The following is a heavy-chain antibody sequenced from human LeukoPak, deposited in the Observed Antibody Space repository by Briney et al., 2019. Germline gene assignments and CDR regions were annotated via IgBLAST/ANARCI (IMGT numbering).Heavy chain of an antibody. CDR2: VYWDDDK. V-gene: IGHV2-5*02. D-gene: IGHD3-22*01. CDR3: ANIVQTLDYNDGSGYRWFDP. J-gene: IGHJ5*02. Sequence: SGPPLVNPTQTLTLTCTFSGFLLRTPAVGVGWIRQPPGTALEWVALVYWDDDKRYSPSLTGRLTIAKDTSRNKVVLTMTNMDPVDTATYFCANIVQTLDYNDGSGYRWFDPWGQGILVTVSS. CDR1: GFLLRTPAVG.